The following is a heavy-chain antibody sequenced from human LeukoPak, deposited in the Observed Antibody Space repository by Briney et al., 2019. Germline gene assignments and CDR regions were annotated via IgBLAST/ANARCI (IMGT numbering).Heavy chain of an antibody. Sequence: GGSLRLSCVASGFTFSTYTMNWVRQAPGKGLEWVSYITTRGDTTYYADSVKGRFTISRDNAKNSLYLQMNNLGDDDTAVYYCARRVVGAMPFDSWGQGTLVTVSS. CDR3: ARRVVGAMPFDS. D-gene: IGHD1-26*01. CDR1: GFTFSTYT. V-gene: IGHV3-48*02. CDR2: ITTRGDTT. J-gene: IGHJ4*02.